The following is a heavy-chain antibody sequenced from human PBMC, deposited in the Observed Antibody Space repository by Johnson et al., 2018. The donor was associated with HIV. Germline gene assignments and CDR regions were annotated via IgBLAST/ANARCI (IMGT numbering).Heavy chain of an antibody. CDR3: ARASDAFDI. CDR1: GFTFDDYG. CDR2: ISSSGTIK. J-gene: IGHJ3*02. V-gene: IGHV3-11*04. Sequence: QVQLVESGGGVVQPGGSLRLSCAASGFTFDDYGMSWVRQAPGKGLEWVSHISSSGTIKYYADSVKGRFTVSRDNAKKSLYLEMTSLRVDDTAVYYCARASDAFDIWGQGTMVTVSS.